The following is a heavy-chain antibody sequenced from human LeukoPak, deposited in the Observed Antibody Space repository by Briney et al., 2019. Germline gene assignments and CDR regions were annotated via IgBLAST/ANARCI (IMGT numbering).Heavy chain of an antibody. CDR1: GSTFSSYA. J-gene: IGHJ1*01. CDR2: ISYDGSNK. V-gene: IGHV3-30*04. CDR3: AREFSSSRYFQH. Sequence: PGGSLRLSCAASGSTFSSYAMHWVRQAPGKGLEWVAVISYDGSNKYYADSVKGRFTISRDNSKNTLYLQMNSLRAEDTAVYYCAREFSSSRYFQHWGQGTLVTVSS. D-gene: IGHD6-13*01.